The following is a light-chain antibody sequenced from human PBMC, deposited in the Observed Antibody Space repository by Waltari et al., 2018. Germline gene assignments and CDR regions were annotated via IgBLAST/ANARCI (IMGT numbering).Light chain of an antibody. CDR1: SGINVGSYR. CDR2: YKSDSDK. CDR3: AIWYSSTWV. Sequence: QPVLTQPTSLSASPGASARFTCTLRSGINVGSYRIYWYQQKPGSPPRYLLRYKSDSDKQQGSGVPSLFSGSKDASTNAGLLLISGRQSEDEADYYCAIWYSSTWVFGGGTQLTVL. J-gene: IGLJ3*02. V-gene: IGLV5-39*01.